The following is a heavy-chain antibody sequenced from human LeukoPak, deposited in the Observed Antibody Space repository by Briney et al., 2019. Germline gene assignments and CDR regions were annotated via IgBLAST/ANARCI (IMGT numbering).Heavy chain of an antibody. J-gene: IGHJ5*02. V-gene: IGHV4-34*01. Sequence: SETLSLTCAVYGGSFSGYYWSWIRQPPGKGLEWIGEVNHSGSTNYNPSLKSRVTISVDTSKNQFSLKLSSVTAADTAVYYCARGGRLKYQLLTPNWFDPWGQGTLVTVSS. CDR3: ARGGRLKYQLLTPNWFDP. CDR2: VNHSGST. D-gene: IGHD2-2*01. CDR1: GGSFSGYY.